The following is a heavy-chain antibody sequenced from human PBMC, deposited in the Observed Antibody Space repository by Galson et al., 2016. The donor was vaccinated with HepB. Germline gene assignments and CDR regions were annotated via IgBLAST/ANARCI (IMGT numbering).Heavy chain of an antibody. D-gene: IGHD1-26*01. CDR3: AKDPSSGSYSFGLTRKFDY. V-gene: IGHV3-7*03. Sequence: SLRLSCAASGFSLSENWMSWVRQAPGKGLEWVANIRQNGNEKYYVDSVRGRFTISRDTSKNTLYLQMNSLRAEDTAVYYCAKDPSSGSYSFGLTRKFDYWGQGTLVTVSS. CDR1: GFSLSENW. CDR2: IRQNGNEK. J-gene: IGHJ4*02.